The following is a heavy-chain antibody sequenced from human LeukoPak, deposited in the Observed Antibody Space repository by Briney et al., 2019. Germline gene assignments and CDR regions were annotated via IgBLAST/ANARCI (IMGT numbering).Heavy chain of an antibody. Sequence: PSETLSLTCTVPGVSISSSNSYWGWIRQPPGKGLEWIGSIYYSGKTYYNSSLKSRVTISIDTSANLFSLKLNSVTAADTAFYFCARQTGSGLFILPGGQGTLVTVSS. CDR2: IYYSGKT. CDR1: GVSISSSNSY. V-gene: IGHV4-39*01. D-gene: IGHD3-10*01. J-gene: IGHJ4*02. CDR3: ARQTGSGLFILP.